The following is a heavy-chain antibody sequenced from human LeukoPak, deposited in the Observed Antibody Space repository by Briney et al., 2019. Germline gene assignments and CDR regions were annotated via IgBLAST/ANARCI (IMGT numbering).Heavy chain of an antibody. CDR2: INPNSGGT. Sequence: ASVKVSCKASGYTSTGYYMHWVRQAPGQGLEWTGGINPNSGGTNYAQKFQGRVTMTRDTSISTAYMELSRLRSDDTAVYYCARSYQWELLYYFDYWGQGTLVTVSS. V-gene: IGHV1-2*02. CDR3: ARSYQWELLYYFDY. D-gene: IGHD1-26*01. CDR1: GYTSTGYY. J-gene: IGHJ4*02.